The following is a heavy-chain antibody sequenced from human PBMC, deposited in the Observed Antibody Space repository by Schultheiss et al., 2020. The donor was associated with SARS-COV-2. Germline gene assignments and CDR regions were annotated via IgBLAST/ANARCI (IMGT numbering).Heavy chain of an antibody. D-gene: IGHD1-14*01. J-gene: IGHJ4*02. Sequence: SETLSLTCAVYGGSFSGYYWSWIRQPPGKGLEWIGSIYHSGSTYYNPSLKSRVTISVDTSKNQFSLKLSSVTAADTAVYYCARGHAEKDFDYWGQGTLVTVSS. V-gene: IGHV4-34*01. CDR2: IYHSGST. CDR1: GGSFSGYY. CDR3: ARGHAEKDFDY.